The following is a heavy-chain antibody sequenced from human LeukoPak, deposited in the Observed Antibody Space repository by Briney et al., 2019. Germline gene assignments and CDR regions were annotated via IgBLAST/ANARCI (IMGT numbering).Heavy chain of an antibody. CDR1: GGSISSGGYY. V-gene: IGHV4-31*01. CDR2: IYYSGST. Sequence: SQTLSLTCTVSGGSISSGGYYCSWLRQHPGKGLEWIAYIYYSGSTYYNSTLKRPVTITVHTSKNQFSLTPCSLSAAATAAYPCSRGVINCLDYWGQGTVVSVSS. J-gene: IGHJ4*02. D-gene: IGHD1-20*01. CDR3: SRGVINCLDY.